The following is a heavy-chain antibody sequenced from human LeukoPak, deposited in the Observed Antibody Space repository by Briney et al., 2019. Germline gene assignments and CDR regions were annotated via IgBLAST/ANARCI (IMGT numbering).Heavy chain of an antibody. D-gene: IGHD2-21*01. V-gene: IGHV3-21*01. CDR2: INNVGSHI. CDR3: ARDVIR. J-gene: IGHJ4*02. CDR1: GFTFSSSA. Sequence: GGSLRLSCAASGFTFSSSAMNWVRQAPGKGLEWVSSINNVGSHIYYAGSVRGRFTISRDNAKNLLYLQMDSLRAEDTAVYYCARDVIRGGQGTLVIVSS.